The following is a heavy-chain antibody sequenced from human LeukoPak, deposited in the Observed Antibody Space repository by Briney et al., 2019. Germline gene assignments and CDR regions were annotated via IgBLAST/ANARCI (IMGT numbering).Heavy chain of an antibody. J-gene: IGHJ4*02. V-gene: IGHV4-4*02. D-gene: IGHD6-13*01. Sequence: RASGTLSLTCAVSGGSISSSNWWSWVRQPPGKGVEWIGEIYHSGSTNYNPSLKSRVTISVDKSKNQFSLKLSSVTAADTAVYYCARSPPLAAAAGMRYWGQGTLVTVSS. CDR3: ARSPPLAAAAGMRY. CDR2: IYHSGST. CDR1: GGSISSSNW.